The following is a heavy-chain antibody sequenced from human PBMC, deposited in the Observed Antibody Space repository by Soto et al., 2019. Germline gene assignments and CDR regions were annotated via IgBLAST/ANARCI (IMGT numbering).Heavy chain of an antibody. CDR2: IIPIFGTA. CDR1: GGTFSSYA. D-gene: IGHD6-19*01. CDR3: ARTITPPRSGWYTVDY. J-gene: IGHJ4*02. V-gene: IGHV1-69*13. Sequence: GASVKVSCKASGGTFSSYAISWVRQAPGQGLEWMGGIIPIFGTANYAQKFQGRVTITADESTSTAYMELSSLRSEDTAVYYCARTITPPRSGWYTVDYWGQGTLVTVSS.